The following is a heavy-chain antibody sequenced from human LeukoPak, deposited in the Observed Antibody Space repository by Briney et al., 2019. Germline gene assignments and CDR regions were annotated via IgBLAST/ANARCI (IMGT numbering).Heavy chain of an antibody. CDR2: IYYSGST. V-gene: IGHV4-39*07. D-gene: IGHD2-2*01. CDR1: GGSISSYY. Sequence: SETLSLTCTVSGGSISSYYWGWIRQPPGKGLEWIGSIYYSGSTYYNPSLKSRVTISVDTSKNQFSLKLSSVTAADTAVYYCAGVSLYCSSTSCYAHDHYFDYWGQGTLVTVSS. CDR3: AGVSLYCSSTSCYAHDHYFDY. J-gene: IGHJ4*02.